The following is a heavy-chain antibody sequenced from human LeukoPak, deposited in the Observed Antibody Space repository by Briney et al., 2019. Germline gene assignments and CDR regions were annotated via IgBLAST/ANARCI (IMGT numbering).Heavy chain of an antibody. J-gene: IGHJ4*02. D-gene: IGHD6-19*01. Sequence: ASVNVSCKASGYTFTSYAMHWVRQAPGQRLEWMGWINAGNGNTKYSQKFQGRVTITRDTSASTAYMELSSLRSEDTAVYYCARDNIAVAALTYWGQGTLVTVSS. CDR1: GYTFTSYA. CDR2: INAGNGNT. CDR3: ARDNIAVAALTY. V-gene: IGHV1-3*01.